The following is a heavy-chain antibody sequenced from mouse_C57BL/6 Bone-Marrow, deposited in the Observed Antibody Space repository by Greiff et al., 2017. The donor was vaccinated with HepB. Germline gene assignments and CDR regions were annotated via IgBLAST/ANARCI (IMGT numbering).Heavy chain of an antibody. CDR2: ISDGGSYT. J-gene: IGHJ3*01. CDR1: GFTFSSYA. CDR3: ARDVLYGSSSWFAY. Sequence: EVHLVESGGGLVKPGGSLKLSCAASGFTFSSYAMSWVRQTPEKRLEWVATISDGGSYTYYPDNVKGRFTISRDNAKNNLYLQMSHLKSEDTAMYYCARDVLYGSSSWFAYWGQGTLVTVSA. V-gene: IGHV5-4*01. D-gene: IGHD1-1*01.